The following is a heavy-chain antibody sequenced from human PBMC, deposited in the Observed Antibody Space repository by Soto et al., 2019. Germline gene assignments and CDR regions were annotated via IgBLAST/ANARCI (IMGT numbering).Heavy chain of an antibody. D-gene: IGHD3-22*01. CDR2: ISTYNGNT. CDR1: GYTFTTYG. V-gene: IGHV1-18*01. CDR3: ARGPTDYYDNSGNYFLDY. J-gene: IGHJ1*01. Sequence: QVQLVQSGAEVKKPGASVKVSCKASGYTFTTYGMSWVRQAPGQGLDWMGWISTYNGNTKYAERLQGRVTMTRDTTTSTAYMALRSLRSDDTAVYYCARGPTDYYDNSGNYFLDYWGEGTLVTVSS.